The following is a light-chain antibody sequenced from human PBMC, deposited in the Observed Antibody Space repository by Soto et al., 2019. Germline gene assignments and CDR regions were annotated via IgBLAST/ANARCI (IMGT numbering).Light chain of an antibody. CDR1: SSDVGSYNL. CDR3: CSDAGISTYYV. J-gene: IGLJ1*01. Sequence: QSALTQPASVSGSPGQSITISCTGTSSDVGSYNLVSWYQQHPGEAPKLMIYGGTKRPSGVSNRFSGSKSGNTASLTISGLQAEDEADYHCCSDAGISTYYVFGTGTKLTVL. V-gene: IGLV2-23*01. CDR2: GGT.